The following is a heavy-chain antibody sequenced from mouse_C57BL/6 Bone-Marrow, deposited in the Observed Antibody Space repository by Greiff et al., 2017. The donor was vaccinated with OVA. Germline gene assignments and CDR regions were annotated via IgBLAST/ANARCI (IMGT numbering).Heavy chain of an antibody. V-gene: IGHV1-81*01. Sequence: QVQLKESGAELARPGASVKLSCKASGYTFTSYGISWVKQRTGQGLEWIGEIYPRSGNTYYNEKFKGKATLTADKSSSTAYMELRSLTSEDSAVYFCAYYGRFAYWGQGTLVTVSA. CDR3: AYYGRFAY. J-gene: IGHJ3*01. CDR1: GYTFTSYG. D-gene: IGHD1-2*01. CDR2: IYPRSGNT.